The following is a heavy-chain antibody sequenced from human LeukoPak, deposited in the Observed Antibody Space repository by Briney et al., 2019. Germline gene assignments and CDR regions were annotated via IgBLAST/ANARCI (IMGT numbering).Heavy chain of an antibody. CDR2: MNPNSGNT. D-gene: IGHD6-13*01. Sequence: GASVKVSCKASGCTFTSYDINWVRQATGQGLEWMGWMNPNSGNTGYAQKFQGRVTMTRNTSISTAYMELSSLRSEDTAVYYCARGVAAAGNWYFDLWGRGTLVTVSS. V-gene: IGHV1-8*01. CDR1: GCTFTSYD. CDR3: ARGVAAAGNWYFDL. J-gene: IGHJ2*01.